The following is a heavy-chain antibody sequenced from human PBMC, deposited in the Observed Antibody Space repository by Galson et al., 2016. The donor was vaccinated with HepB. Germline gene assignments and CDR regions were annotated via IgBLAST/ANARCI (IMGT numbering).Heavy chain of an antibody. Sequence: SVKVSCKASGGTFSTYTINWVRQAPGQGLEWMGGIIPMFATANYAQKFQGRVTITADESTSTAYMELSSQRAEDTAVYYCARAKSSFDYGDYWGQGTLVTVSS. CDR2: IIPMFATA. CDR3: ARAKSSFDYGDY. J-gene: IGHJ4*02. V-gene: IGHV1-69*13. CDR1: GGTFSTYT.